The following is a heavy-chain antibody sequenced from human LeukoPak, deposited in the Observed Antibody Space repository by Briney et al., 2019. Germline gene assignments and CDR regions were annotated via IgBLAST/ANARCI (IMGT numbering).Heavy chain of an antibody. CDR3: ARDPLPGIAARPYNWFDP. CDR2: ISAYNGNT. V-gene: IGHV1-18*04. J-gene: IGHJ5*02. D-gene: IGHD6-6*01. CDR1: GYTFTGYY. Sequence: GASVKVSCKASGYTFTGYYIHWVRQAPGQGLEWMGWISAYNGNTNYAQKLQGRVTMTTDTSTSTAYMELRSLRSDDTAVYYCARDPLPGIAARPYNWFDPWGQGTLVTVSS.